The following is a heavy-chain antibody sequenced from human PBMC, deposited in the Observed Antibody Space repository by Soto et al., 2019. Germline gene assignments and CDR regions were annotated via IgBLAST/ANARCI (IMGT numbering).Heavy chain of an antibody. CDR1: GGSISSGGYY. CDR3: ARDRVGRGVRGVRSMDV. CDR2: IYYSGST. V-gene: IGHV4-31*01. J-gene: IGHJ6*02. D-gene: IGHD3-10*01. Sequence: QVQLQESGPGLVKPSQTLSLTCTVSGGSISSGGYYWSWIRQHPGKGLEWIGYIYYSGSTYYNPSLRSLVTISVDTSKNQFSLKLSSVTAADTAVYCCARDRVGRGVRGVRSMDVWGQGTTVTVSS.